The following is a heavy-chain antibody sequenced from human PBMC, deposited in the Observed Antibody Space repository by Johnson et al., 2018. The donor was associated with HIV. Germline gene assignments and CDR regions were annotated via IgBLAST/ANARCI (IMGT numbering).Heavy chain of an antibody. Sequence: VQLVESGGGLVQPGGSLRLSCAASGFTVSSNYMNWVRKAPGKGLEWVSIIYSGGSTYYADSVKGRFTISRDSSKNTVYLQMNNLRAEDTAVYNCARGVRGVIIDWGQGTMVAVSS. CDR1: GFTVSSNY. CDR2: IYSGGST. V-gene: IGHV3-66*01. D-gene: IGHD3-10*01. J-gene: IGHJ3*01. CDR3: ARGVRGVIID.